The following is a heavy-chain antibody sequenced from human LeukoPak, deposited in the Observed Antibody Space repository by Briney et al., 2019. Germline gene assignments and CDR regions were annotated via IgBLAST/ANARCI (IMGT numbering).Heavy chain of an antibody. J-gene: IGHJ4*02. CDR3: ARALYCSSTSCPLYYFDY. CDR1: GFTFSSYW. CDR2: INSDGSST. Sequence: GGSLRLSCAASGFTFSSYWMHWVRQAPGKGLMWVSRINSDGSSTSYADSVKGRFTISRDNAKNTLYLQMNSLRAKDTAVYYCARALYCSSTSCPLYYFDYWGQGTLVTVSS. V-gene: IGHV3-74*01. D-gene: IGHD2-2*01.